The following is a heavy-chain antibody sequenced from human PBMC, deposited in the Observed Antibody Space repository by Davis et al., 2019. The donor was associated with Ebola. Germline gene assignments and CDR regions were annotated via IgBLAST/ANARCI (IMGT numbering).Heavy chain of an antibody. J-gene: IGHJ6*02. CDR1: GYSFTSYW. CDR2: IYPGDSDT. D-gene: IGHD4-11*01. CDR3: ARFHSNYYYYYGMDV. Sequence: GESLKISCKGSGYSFTSYWIGWVRQMPGKGLEWMGIIYPGDSDTRYSPSFQGQVTISADKSISTAYLQWSSLKASDTAMYYCARFHSNYYYYYGMDVWGQGTTVTVSS. V-gene: IGHV5-51*01.